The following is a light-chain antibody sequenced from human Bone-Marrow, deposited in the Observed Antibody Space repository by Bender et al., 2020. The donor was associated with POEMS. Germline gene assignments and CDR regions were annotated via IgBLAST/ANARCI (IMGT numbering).Light chain of an antibody. CDR2: DVN. CDR1: SSDIGGYNY. J-gene: IGLJ1*01. V-gene: IGLV2-14*03. CDR3: TSYTTTNTRYV. Sequence: QSALTQPASVSGAPGQAITISCTGTSSDIGGYNYVSWYQQHPGKAPKLMIFDVNNRPSGISNRFSGSKSGNTASLTISGLQAEDEADYYCTSYTTTNTRYVFGGGTKVTVL.